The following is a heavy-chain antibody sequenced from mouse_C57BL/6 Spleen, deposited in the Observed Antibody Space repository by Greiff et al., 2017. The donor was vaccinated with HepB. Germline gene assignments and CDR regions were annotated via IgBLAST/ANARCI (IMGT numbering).Heavy chain of an antibody. V-gene: IGHV1-39*01. CDR1: GYSFTDYN. Sequence: EVQLQESGPELVKPGASVKISCKASGYSFTDYNMNWVKQSNGNSLEWIGVINPNYGTTSYNQKFKGKATLTVDQSSSTAYMQLNSLTSEDSAVYYCARSLITTVVEDWYFDVWGTGTTVTVSS. CDR2: INPNYGTT. J-gene: IGHJ1*03. D-gene: IGHD1-1*01. CDR3: ARSLITTVVEDWYFDV.